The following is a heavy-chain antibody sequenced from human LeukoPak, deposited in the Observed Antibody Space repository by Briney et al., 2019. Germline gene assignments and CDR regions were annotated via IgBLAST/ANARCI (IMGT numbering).Heavy chain of an antibody. CDR3: AREFLPAARPYYYYYYMDV. CDR2: IYTSGST. V-gene: IGHV4-4*07. CDR1: GGSISSYY. J-gene: IGHJ6*03. Sequence: SETLSLTCTVSGGSISSYYWSWIRQPAGKGLEWIGRIYTSGSTNYNPSLKSRVTISVDKSKNQFSLKLSSVTAADTAVYYCAREFLPAARPYYYYYYMDVWGKGTTVTVSS. D-gene: IGHD2-2*01.